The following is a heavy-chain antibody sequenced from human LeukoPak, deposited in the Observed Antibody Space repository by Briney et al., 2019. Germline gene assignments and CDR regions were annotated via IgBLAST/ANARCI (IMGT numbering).Heavy chain of an antibody. CDR1: GYTFTDYF. D-gene: IGHD2-8*01. Sequence: SVKVSCKASGYTFTDYFMHWVRQAPGQGLEWMGWINLNSGGTNFAHNFQDRVTMTRDTSISTAYMELSRLRSDDTAVYYFASSCSNGICPYYYYFYMDVWGKGTTVTVSS. V-gene: IGHV1-2*02. CDR3: ASSCSNGICPYYYYFYMDV. J-gene: IGHJ6*03. CDR2: INLNSGGT.